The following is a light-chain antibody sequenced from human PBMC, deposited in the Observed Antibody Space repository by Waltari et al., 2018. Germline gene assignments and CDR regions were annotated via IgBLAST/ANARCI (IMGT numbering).Light chain of an antibody. CDR1: QYVSGK. J-gene: IGKJ4*01. CDR2: GAS. V-gene: IGKV3-15*01. Sequence: EIFMTQSPATLSVSPGERVTLSCRSSQYVSGKLAWYQQEPGLAPRLLISGASTSATGVPARFSGSGSGTEFTLTISSLQSEDFAVYYCQQYNEWPGLTFGGGTRVEIK. CDR3: QQYNEWPGLT.